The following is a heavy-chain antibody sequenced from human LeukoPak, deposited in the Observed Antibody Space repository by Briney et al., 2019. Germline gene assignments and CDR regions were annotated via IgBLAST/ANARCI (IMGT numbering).Heavy chain of an antibody. Sequence: SVKVSCKASGGTFSSYAISWLRQAPGQGLEWMGGIIPIFGTANYAQKFQGRVTITTDESTSTAYMELSSLRSEDTAVYYSARDPPPRNDYGFYYFDYWGQGTLVTVSS. V-gene: IGHV1-69*05. J-gene: IGHJ4*02. CDR2: IIPIFGTA. CDR1: GGTFSSYA. CDR3: ARDPPPRNDYGFYYFDY. D-gene: IGHD4-17*01.